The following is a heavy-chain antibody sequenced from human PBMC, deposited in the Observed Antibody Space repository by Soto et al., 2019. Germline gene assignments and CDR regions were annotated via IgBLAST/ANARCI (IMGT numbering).Heavy chain of an antibody. CDR2: IYYSGST. V-gene: IGHV4-59*08. CDR3: ARRYGSCFDY. J-gene: IGHJ4*02. CDR1: GGSISSYY. Sequence: QVQLQESGPGLVKPSETLSLTCTVSGGSISSYYWSWIRQPPGQGLEWMGYIYYSGSTNYNPSLXRXGXIXXATSNNQFSLKLSSVTAADTAVYYSARRYGSCFDYWGQGTLVTVSS. D-gene: IGHD5-18*01.